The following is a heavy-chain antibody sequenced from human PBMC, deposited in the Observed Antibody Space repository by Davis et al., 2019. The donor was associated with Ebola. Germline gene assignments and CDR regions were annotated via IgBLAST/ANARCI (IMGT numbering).Heavy chain of an antibody. V-gene: IGHV1-69*04. J-gene: IGHJ6*02. CDR3: ATDQFDGSGKKRYYYGMDV. CDR1: GYTFTSYG. Sequence: SVKVSCKASGYTFTSYGITWVRQAPGQGLEWMGRIIPILGIANYAQKFQGRVTITADKSTSTAYMELSSLRSEDTAVYYCATDQFDGSGKKRYYYGMDVWGQGTTVTVSS. D-gene: IGHD3-10*01. CDR2: IIPILGIA.